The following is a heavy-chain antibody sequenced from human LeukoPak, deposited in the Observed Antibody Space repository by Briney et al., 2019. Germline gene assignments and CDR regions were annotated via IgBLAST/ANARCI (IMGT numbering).Heavy chain of an antibody. CDR2: ISSSGSTI. J-gene: IGHJ5*02. CDR3: AREVHYYDSSGYFSNWFDP. Sequence: PGGSLRLSCAASGFTFSSYEMNWVRQAPGKGLEWVSYISSSGSTIYYGDSVKGRLTISRDNAKNSLYLQMNSLRAEDTAVYYCAREVHYYDSSGYFSNWFDPWGQGTLVTVSS. V-gene: IGHV3-48*03. D-gene: IGHD3-22*01. CDR1: GFTFSSYE.